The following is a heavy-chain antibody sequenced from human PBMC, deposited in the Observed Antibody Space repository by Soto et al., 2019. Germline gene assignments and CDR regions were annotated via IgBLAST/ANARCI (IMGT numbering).Heavy chain of an antibody. J-gene: IGHJ4*02. CDR1: GFTFSSYG. V-gene: IGHV3-33*01. Sequence: PGGSLRLSCAASGFTFSSYGMHWVRQAPGKGLEWVAVIWYDGSNKYYADSVKGRFTISRDNSKNTLYLQMNSLRAEDTAVYYCARDYYGSGSYGIDYWGQGTLVTVSS. CDR2: IWYDGSNK. D-gene: IGHD3-10*01. CDR3: ARDYYGSGSYGIDY.